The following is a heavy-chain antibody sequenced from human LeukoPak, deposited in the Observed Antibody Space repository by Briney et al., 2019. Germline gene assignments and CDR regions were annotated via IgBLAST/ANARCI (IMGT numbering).Heavy chain of an antibody. CDR2: IIPILDIA. D-gene: IGHD6-13*01. CDR1: GGTFSSYA. J-gene: IGHJ6*02. V-gene: IGHV1-69*04. CDR3: ARDQRVRGSIAAAGPNYYYYGMDV. Sequence: SVKVSCKASGGTFSSYAISWVRQAPGQGLEWMGRIIPILDIANYAQKFQGRVTITADKSTSTAYMELSSLRSEDTAVYYCARDQRVRGSIAAAGPNYYYYGMDVWGQGTTVTVSS.